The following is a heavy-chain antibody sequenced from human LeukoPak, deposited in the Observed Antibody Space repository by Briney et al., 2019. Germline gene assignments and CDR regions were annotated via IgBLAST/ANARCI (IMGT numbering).Heavy chain of an antibody. J-gene: IGHJ4*02. V-gene: IGHV3-7*01. CDR1: GFTFSSFW. CDR3: ARDRRLDRGALFDY. CDR2: IKQDGSEK. D-gene: IGHD3-10*01. Sequence: GRSLRLSCAASGFTFSSFWMSWVRQPPRKGLEWVANIKQDGSEKYYVDSVKGRFTISRDNATNSLDMQMKSLSADDKDVYYCARDRRLDRGALFDYCGQGTVVTVSS.